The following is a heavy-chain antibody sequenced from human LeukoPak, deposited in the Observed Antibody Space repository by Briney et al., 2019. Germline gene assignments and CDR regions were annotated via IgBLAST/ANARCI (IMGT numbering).Heavy chain of an antibody. V-gene: IGHV3-11*06. CDR2: LSDSSTHT. CDR3: ARGALSRDGYNL. D-gene: IGHD5-24*01. J-gene: IGHJ4*02. Sequence: GGSLRLSCAASGXTFSDYFMSWIRQAPGKGLEWVSYLSDSSTHTDYADSVKGRFTISRDNAKNSLYLQLNSLRAEDTAVYYCARGALSRDGYNLWGQGTLVTVSS. CDR1: GXTFSDYF.